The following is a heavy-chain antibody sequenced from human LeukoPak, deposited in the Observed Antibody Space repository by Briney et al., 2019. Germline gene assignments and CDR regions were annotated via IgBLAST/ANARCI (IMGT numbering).Heavy chain of an antibody. Sequence: GGSLRLSCAASGFTVSSNYLSWVRQAPGRGLEWVSVIYSGGTTYYADSVKGRFTISRGNSKNTLYLQMTSLRAEDTAVYYCARGAGAATAGYYYYYMDVWGKGTTVTVSS. J-gene: IGHJ6*03. V-gene: IGHV3-53*01. CDR2: IYSGGTT. CDR3: ARGAGAATAGYYYYYMDV. CDR1: GFTVSSNY. D-gene: IGHD2-15*01.